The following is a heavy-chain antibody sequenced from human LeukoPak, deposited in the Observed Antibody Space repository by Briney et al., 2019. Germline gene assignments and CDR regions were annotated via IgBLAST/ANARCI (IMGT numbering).Heavy chain of an antibody. CDR3: ARGRTSGSYIH. V-gene: IGHV4-31*03. CDR1: GGSISSGGYY. D-gene: IGHD3-10*01. J-gene: IGHJ4*02. CDR2: IYCSGST. Sequence: SQTLSLTCTVSGGSISSGGYYWSWIRQHPGKGLEWIGYIYCSGSTYYNPSLKSRVTISVDTSKNQFSLKLSSVTAADTAVYYCARGRTSGSYIHWGQGTLVAVSS.